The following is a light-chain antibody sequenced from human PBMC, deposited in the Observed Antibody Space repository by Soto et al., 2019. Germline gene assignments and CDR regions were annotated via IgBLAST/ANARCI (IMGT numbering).Light chain of an antibody. CDR2: AAS. Sequence: DIQMTQSPSSLSASVGDRVTITCRASQSISSYLNWYQQKPGKAPKLLIYAASSLQSGVPSRFSGSGSGTDFTPTISSLQHEDFATYYCQQSYSTPWTFGQGTKVDIK. J-gene: IGKJ1*01. CDR3: QQSYSTPWT. CDR1: QSISSY. V-gene: IGKV1-39*01.